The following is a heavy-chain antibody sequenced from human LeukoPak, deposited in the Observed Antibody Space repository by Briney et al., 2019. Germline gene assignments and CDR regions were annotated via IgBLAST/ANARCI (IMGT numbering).Heavy chain of an antibody. Sequence: PSETLSLTCTVSGGSISSGGYYWSWIRQHPGKGLEWIGYIYYSGSTYYNPSLKGRVTISVDTSKNQFSLKLSSVTAADTAVYYCARESWNYYFDYWGQGTLVTVSS. J-gene: IGHJ4*02. CDR3: ARESWNYYFDY. CDR2: IYYSGST. D-gene: IGHD1-7*01. V-gene: IGHV4-31*03. CDR1: GGSISSGGYY.